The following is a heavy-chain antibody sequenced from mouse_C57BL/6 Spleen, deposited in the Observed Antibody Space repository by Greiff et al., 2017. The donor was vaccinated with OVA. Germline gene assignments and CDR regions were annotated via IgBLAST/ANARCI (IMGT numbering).Heavy chain of an antibody. V-gene: IGHV5-17*01. CDR3: ARSSLRVWYFDY. CDR1: GFTFSDYG. J-gene: IGHJ2*01. CDR2: ISSGSSTI. D-gene: IGHD1-1*01. Sequence: DVHLVESGGGLVKPGGSLKLSCAASGFTFSDYGMHWVRQAPEKGLEWVAYISSGSSTIYYADTVKGRFTISSDNAKKTLFLQMTSLRSEETARYYCARSSLRVWYFDYWGQGTTLTVSS.